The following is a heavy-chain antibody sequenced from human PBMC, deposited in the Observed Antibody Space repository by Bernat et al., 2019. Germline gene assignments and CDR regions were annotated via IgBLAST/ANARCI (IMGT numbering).Heavy chain of an antibody. V-gene: IGHV4-34*01. D-gene: IGHD2-15*01. J-gene: IGHJ5*02. CDR2: INHSGST. CDR1: GGSFSGYY. CDR3: ARGLNIVVVVAATGWFDP. Sequence: QVQLQQWGAGLLKPSETLSLTCAVYGGSFSGYYWSWIRQPPGKGLEWIGEINHSGSTNYNPSLKSRVTISVDTSKNQFSLKLSSVTAADTAVYYCARGLNIVVVVAATGWFDPWGQGTLVIVSS.